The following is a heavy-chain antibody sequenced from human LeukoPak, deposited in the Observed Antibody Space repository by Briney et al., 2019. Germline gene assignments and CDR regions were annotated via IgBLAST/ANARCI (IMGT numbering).Heavy chain of an antibody. CDR2: FDPEDGET. Sequence: ASVTVSCKVSGYTLTELSMHWVRQAPGKGLEWMGGFDPEDGETIYAQKFQGRVTMTEDTSTDTAYMELSRLRSEDTAVYYCATGYYYDSTMDYWGQGTLVTVSS. V-gene: IGHV1-24*01. D-gene: IGHD3-22*01. CDR3: ATGYYYDSTMDY. J-gene: IGHJ4*02. CDR1: GYTLTELS.